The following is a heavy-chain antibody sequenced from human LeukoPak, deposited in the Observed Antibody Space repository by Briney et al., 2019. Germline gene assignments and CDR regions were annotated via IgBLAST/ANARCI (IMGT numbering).Heavy chain of an antibody. D-gene: IGHD3-22*01. CDR3: AKDSRYYDSSGLFDY. CDR2: ISDSGGST. Sequence: GGSLRLSCAASGFTFSSYAMRWVRQAPGKGLEWVSAISDSGGSTYYADSVKGRFTISRDNSKNTLYLQMNSLRAEDTAVYYCAKDSRYYDSSGLFDYWGQGTLVTVSS. CDR1: GFTFSSYA. J-gene: IGHJ4*02. V-gene: IGHV3-23*01.